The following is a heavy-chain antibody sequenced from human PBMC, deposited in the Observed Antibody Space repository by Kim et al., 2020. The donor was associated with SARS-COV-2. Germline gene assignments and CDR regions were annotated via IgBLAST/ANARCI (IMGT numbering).Heavy chain of an antibody. V-gene: IGHV3-33*06. CDR2: IWYDGSNK. Sequence: WGSLRLSCAASGFTFSSYGMHWVRQAPGKGLEWVAVIWYDGSNKYYADSVKGRFTISRDNSKNTLYRQMNSLRAGETAVYYCAKNGGIGMVTRDYFDYWGQGTLATVSS. D-gene: IGHD5-18*01. CDR3: AKNGGIGMVTRDYFDY. J-gene: IGHJ4*02. CDR1: GFTFSSYG.